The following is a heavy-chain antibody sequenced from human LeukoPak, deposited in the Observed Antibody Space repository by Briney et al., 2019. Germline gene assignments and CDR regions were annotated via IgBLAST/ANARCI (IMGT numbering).Heavy chain of an antibody. V-gene: IGHV3-48*03. CDR2: ISSSGITI. D-gene: IGHD3-3*01. J-gene: IGHJ4*02. Sequence: GGXLRLSCAASGFTFSSNEMNWVRQAPGKGVEGVSYISSSGITIYYAHSVKGRFTLSRDNSKTSLYLQMNSLRAEDTAVYYCARNPGYDFWSGYYTGPDYWGQGTLVTVSS. CDR1: GFTFSSNE. CDR3: ARNPGYDFWSGYYTGPDY.